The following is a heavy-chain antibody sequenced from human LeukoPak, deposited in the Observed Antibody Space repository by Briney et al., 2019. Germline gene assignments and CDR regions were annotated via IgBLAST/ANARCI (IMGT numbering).Heavy chain of an antibody. V-gene: IGHV3-11*06. CDR3: AREGHTTGWPPFDF. Sequence: GGSLRLSCAASGFTFSDYYMSWIRQAPGKGLEWISYISSSSSYTDYADSVKGRFTISRDNAKNPLYLQMNSLRAEDTAVYYCAREGHTTGWPPFDFWGQGTLVTVSS. CDR2: ISSSSSYT. CDR1: GFTFSDYY. D-gene: IGHD6-19*01. J-gene: IGHJ4*02.